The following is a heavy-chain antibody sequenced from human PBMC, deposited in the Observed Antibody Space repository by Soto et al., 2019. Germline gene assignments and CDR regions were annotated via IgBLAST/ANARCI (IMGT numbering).Heavy chain of an antibody. CDR1: GFTFSYYS. D-gene: IGHD6-6*01. CDR2: IDSRGRTL. Sequence: PGGSLRLSCVASGFTFSYYSMSWIRQAPGKGLEWLAFIDSRGRTLSYADSVRGRFTISRDNTENSVYLQMDSLGADDTAVYYCARRAARNYIDSWGQGNSVTVSS. J-gene: IGHJ4*02. CDR3: ARRAARNYIDS. V-gene: IGHV3-11*01.